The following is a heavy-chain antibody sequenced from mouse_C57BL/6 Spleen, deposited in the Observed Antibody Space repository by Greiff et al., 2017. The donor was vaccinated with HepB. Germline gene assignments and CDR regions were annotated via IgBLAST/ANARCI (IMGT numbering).Heavy chain of an antibody. CDR3: ARGGIFYAMDY. J-gene: IGHJ4*01. V-gene: IGHV3-5*01. Sequence: EVKLVESGPGLVKPSQTVFLTCTVTGISITTGNYRWSWIRQFPGNKLEWIGYIYYSGTITYNPSLTSRTTITRDTPKNQFFLEMNSLTAEDTATYCCARGGIFYAMDYWGQGTSVTVSS. CDR2: IYYSGTI. CDR1: GISITTGNYR.